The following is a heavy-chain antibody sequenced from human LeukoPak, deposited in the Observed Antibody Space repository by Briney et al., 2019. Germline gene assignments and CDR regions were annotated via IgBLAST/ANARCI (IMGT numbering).Heavy chain of an antibody. D-gene: IGHD3-22*01. V-gene: IGHV4-59*01. Sequence: SETLSLTCTVSGGSISSYYWSWIRQPPGKGLEWIGYIYYGGSTDYNPSLKSRVTISKDTSKTQFSLRLSSVTAADTAVYYCARARLDSSGRFDYWGQGILVTVSS. CDR2: IYYGGST. CDR3: ARARLDSSGRFDY. J-gene: IGHJ4*02. CDR1: GGSISSYY.